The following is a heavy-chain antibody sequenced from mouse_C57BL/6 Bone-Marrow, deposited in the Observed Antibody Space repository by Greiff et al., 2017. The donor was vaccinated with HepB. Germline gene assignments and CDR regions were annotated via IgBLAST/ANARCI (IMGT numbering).Heavy chain of an antibody. CDR2: INSDGGST. V-gene: IGHV5-2*01. J-gene: IGHJ1*03. D-gene: IGHD1-1*01. CDR1: EYEFPSHD. Sequence: EVMLVESGGGLVQPGESLKLSCESNEYEFPSHDMSWVRKTPEERLELVAAINSDGGSTYYPDTMERRFIISRDNTKKTLYLQMSSLRSEDTALYYCARRNYGSSYGWYFDVWGTGTTVTVSS. CDR3: ARRNYGSSYGWYFDV.